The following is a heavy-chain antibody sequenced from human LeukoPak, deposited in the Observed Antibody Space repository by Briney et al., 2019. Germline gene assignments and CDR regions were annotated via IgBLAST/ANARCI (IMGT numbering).Heavy chain of an antibody. CDR3: ARLGSQGGVAALDY. CDR2: MSGSGGST. J-gene: IGHJ4*02. Sequence: GGSLRLSCAASGFTFSSYAMSWVRQAPGKGLEWVSGMSGSGGSTYYADSVKGRFTISRDNAKNTLYLQMNSLRAEDTAVYYCARLGSQGGVAALDYWGQGTLVTVSS. V-gene: IGHV3-23*01. CDR1: GFTFSSYA. D-gene: IGHD6-25*01.